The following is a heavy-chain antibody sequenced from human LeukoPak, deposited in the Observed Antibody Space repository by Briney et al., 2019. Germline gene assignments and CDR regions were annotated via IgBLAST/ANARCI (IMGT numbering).Heavy chain of an antibody. CDR3: ARVAGLTGYSSSWYSGYYYYMDV. J-gene: IGHJ6*03. V-gene: IGHV1-69*06. Sequence: SVKVSCKASGGTFSSYAISWVRQAPGQGLEWMGGIIPIFGTTNYAQKFQDRVTITADKSTSTAYMELSSLRSEDTAVYYCARVAGLTGYSSSWYSGYYYYMDVWGKGTTVTVSS. CDR2: IIPIFGTT. CDR1: GGTFSSYA. D-gene: IGHD6-13*01.